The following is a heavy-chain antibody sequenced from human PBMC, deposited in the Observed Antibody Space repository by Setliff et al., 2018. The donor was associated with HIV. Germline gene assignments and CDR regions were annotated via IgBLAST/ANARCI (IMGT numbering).Heavy chain of an antibody. CDR2: IYYTGDT. V-gene: IGHV4-30-4*08. CDR1: GGSISNGDHY. CDR3: ARKVGSQYSYWAYYFDA. J-gene: IGHJ4*02. D-gene: IGHD5-18*01. Sequence: KSSETLSLTCTVSGGSISNGDHYWAWIRQSPGKGLEWIGYIYYTGDTYYRSSLESRVTISVDTSNNQFSLRLKSVTAADTAVYYCARKVGSQYSYWAYYFDAWGQGALVTVSS.